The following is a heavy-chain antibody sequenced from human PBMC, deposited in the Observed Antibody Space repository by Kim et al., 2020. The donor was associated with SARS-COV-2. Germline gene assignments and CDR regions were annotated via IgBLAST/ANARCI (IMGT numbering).Heavy chain of an antibody. D-gene: IGHD2-15*01. CDR1: GFTFSSYA. CDR2: IYSGGSST. J-gene: IGHJ4*02. Sequence: GGSLRLSCAASGFTFSSYAMSWVRQAPGKGLEWVSVIYSGGSSTYYADSVKGRFTISRDNSKNTLYLQMNSLRAEDTAVYYCAKDGSGLDYWGQGTLVTV. V-gene: IGHV3-23*03. CDR3: AKDGSGLDY.